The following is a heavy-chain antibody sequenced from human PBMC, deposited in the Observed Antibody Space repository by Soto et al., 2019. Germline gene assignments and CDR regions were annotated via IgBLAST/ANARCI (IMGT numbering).Heavy chain of an antibody. Sequence: SETLSLTCAVYGGSFSGYYWSWIRQPPGKGLEWIGEINHSGSTNYNPSLKSRVTISVDTSKNQFSLKLSSVTAADTAVYYWARGLAYCSSTSCYNNAFDIWGQGTMVTVSS. V-gene: IGHV4-34*01. J-gene: IGHJ3*02. CDR3: ARGLAYCSSTSCYNNAFDI. D-gene: IGHD2-2*02. CDR2: INHSGST. CDR1: GGSFSGYY.